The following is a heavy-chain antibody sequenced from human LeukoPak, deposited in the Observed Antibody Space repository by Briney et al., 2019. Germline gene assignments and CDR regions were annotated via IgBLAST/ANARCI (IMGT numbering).Heavy chain of an antibody. D-gene: IGHD5-24*01. J-gene: IGHJ4*02. V-gene: IGHV3-33*08. CDR2: IWYDGSNK. Sequence: GGSLRLSCAASGFTFSGHWMSWVRQAPGKGLEWVAVIWYDGSNKYYADSVKGRFTISRDNSKNTLYLQMNSLRAEDTAVYYCARGGTKDGYNRLPFGYWGQGTLVTVSS. CDR1: GFTFSGHW. CDR3: ARGGTKDGYNRLPFGY.